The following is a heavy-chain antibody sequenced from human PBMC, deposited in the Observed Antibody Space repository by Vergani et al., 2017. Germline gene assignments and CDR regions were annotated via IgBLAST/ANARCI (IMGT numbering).Heavy chain of an antibody. J-gene: IGHJ4*02. CDR3: ARDQLYGGHPGSDI. V-gene: IGHV3-11*04. D-gene: IGHD4-23*01. CDR1: GFTFTGSY. CDR2: ISTNGLTV. Sequence: QVQLVESGGGLVKPGGSLRLSCAASGFTFTGSYMTWIRQAPGKGLEWIAYISTNGLTVYYADSVKGRFTISRDNAKKSVYLQMTSLRVDDTAVYFCARDQLYGGHPGSDIWGQGALVTVSS.